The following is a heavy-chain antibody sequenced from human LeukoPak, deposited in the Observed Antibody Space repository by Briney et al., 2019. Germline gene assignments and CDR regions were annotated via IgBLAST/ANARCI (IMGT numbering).Heavy chain of an antibody. V-gene: IGHV3-21*01. CDR2: ISSSSSYI. CDR1: GFTFSSYS. D-gene: IGHD3-10*01. J-gene: IGHJ4*02. CDR3: AGYMVRGVIMPLDY. Sequence: PGGSLRLSCAASGFTFSSYSMNWVRQAPGKGLEWVSSISSSSSYIYYADSVKGRFTISRDNAKNSLYLQMNSLRAEDTAVYYCAGYMVRGVIMPLDYWGQGTLVTASS.